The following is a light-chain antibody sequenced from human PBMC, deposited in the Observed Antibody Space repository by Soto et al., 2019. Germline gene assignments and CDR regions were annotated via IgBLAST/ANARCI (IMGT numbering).Light chain of an antibody. CDR1: QSLTNSF. J-gene: IGKJ5*01. CDR2: DTS. V-gene: IGKV3-20*01. CDR3: QQYGTSEII. Sequence: EIVLTQSPSTLSLSPGQRPTLSCRASQSLTNSFIAWYQQKPGQAPRIXIYDTSSRATGIPDRFSGSGSGTDFTLTISRLETEDFAVFFCQQYGTSEIIFGQGTRLEIK.